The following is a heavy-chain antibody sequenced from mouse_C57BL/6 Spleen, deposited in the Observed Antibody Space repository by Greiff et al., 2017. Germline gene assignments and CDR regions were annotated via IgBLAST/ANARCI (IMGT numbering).Heavy chain of an antibody. CDR1: GYTFTSYW. J-gene: IGHJ4*01. V-gene: IGHV1-50*01. D-gene: IGHD2-3*01. CDR3: ARIPDGRYYAMDY. Sequence: QVQLKQPGAELVKPGASVKLSCKASGYTFTSYWMQWVKQRPGQGLEWIGEIDPSDSYTNYNQKFKGKATLTVDTSSSTAYMQLSSLTSEDSAVYYCARIPDGRYYAMDYWGQGTSVTVSS. CDR2: IDPSDSYT.